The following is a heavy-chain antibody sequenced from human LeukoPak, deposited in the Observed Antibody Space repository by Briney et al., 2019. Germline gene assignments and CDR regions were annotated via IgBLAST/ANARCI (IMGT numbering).Heavy chain of an antibody. Sequence: SVKVSCKASGFTFTSSAVQWVRQARGQRLEWIGWIVVGSGNTNYAQRFQERVTITRDMSTSTAYMELSSLRSEDTAVYYCAALSDYDFWSGQLYYYYYMDVWGKGTTVTVSS. CDR3: AALSDYDFWSGQLYYYYYMDV. D-gene: IGHD3-3*01. CDR2: IVVGSGNT. V-gene: IGHV1-58*01. J-gene: IGHJ6*03. CDR1: GFTFTSSA.